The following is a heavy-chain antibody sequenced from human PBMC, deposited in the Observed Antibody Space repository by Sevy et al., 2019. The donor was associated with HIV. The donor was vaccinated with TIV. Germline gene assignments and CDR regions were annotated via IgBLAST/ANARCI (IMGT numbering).Heavy chain of an antibody. Sequence: GGSLRLSCAVSGFTFSSYGMHRVRQAPGKGLEWVAVGSYDGSHKYYGDSVKGRFTISGDNSKNTVSLQMNSLRAEDTAVYYCAKGSRATGSAFDVWGQGTIVTVSS. CDR1: GFTFSSYG. CDR3: AKGSRATGSAFDV. D-gene: IGHD2-15*01. V-gene: IGHV3-30*18. J-gene: IGHJ3*01. CDR2: GSYDGSHK.